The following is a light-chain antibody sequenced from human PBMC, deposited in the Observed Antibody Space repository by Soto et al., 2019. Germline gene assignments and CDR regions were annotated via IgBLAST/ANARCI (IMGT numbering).Light chain of an antibody. CDR1: SSNIGSNT. V-gene: IGLV1-44*01. Sequence: QSVLTQPPSASGTPGQRVTISCSGSSSNIGSNTVNWYQQLPGTAPKLLIYSKRPSGIPERFSGSNSGNTATLTISGTQAMDEADYYCQAWDSSTLNYVFGTGTKVTVL. J-gene: IGLJ1*01. CDR2: S. CDR3: QAWDSSTLNYV.